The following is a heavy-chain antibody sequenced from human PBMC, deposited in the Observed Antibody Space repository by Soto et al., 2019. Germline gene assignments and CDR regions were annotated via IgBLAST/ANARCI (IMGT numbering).Heavy chain of an antibody. CDR2: IYYSGST. V-gene: IGHV4-59*01. Sequence: SETLSLTCTVSGGSISSYYWSWIRQPPGKGLEWIGYIYYSGSTNYNPSLKSRVTISVDTSKNQFSLKLSSVTAADTAVYYCARVGYCSGGSCYSHYYGLDVWGQGTTVTVSS. D-gene: IGHD2-15*01. J-gene: IGHJ6*02. CDR1: GGSISSYY. CDR3: ARVGYCSGGSCYSHYYGLDV.